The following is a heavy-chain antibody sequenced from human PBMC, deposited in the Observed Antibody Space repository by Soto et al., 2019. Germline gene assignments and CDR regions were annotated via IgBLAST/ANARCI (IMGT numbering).Heavy chain of an antibody. J-gene: IGHJ6*02. CDR1: GGSISSSNW. Sequence: SETLSLTCAVSGGSISSSNWWSWVRQPPGKGLEWIGEIYHSGSTNYNPSLKSRVTISVDKSKNQSSLKLSSVTAADTAVYYCARGYSYGFGSDYYYYYGMDVWGQGTTVS. CDR3: ARGYSYGFGSDYYYYYGMDV. V-gene: IGHV4-4*02. CDR2: IYHSGST. D-gene: IGHD5-18*01.